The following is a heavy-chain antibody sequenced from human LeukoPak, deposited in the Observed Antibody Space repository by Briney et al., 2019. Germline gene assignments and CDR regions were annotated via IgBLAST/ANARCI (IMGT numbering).Heavy chain of an antibody. D-gene: IGHD1-26*01. CDR3: ARDRVGATLVGRRENYYYMDV. Sequence: SETLSLTCTVSGGSISNYYWSWIRQPAGKGLEWIGLIYARGNTNYNPSLKSRVTMSIDTSKNQFSLKLSSVAAADTAVYYCARDRVGATLVGRRENYYYMDVWGKGTTVTVSS. CDR1: GGSISNYY. V-gene: IGHV4-4*07. CDR2: IYARGNT. J-gene: IGHJ6*03.